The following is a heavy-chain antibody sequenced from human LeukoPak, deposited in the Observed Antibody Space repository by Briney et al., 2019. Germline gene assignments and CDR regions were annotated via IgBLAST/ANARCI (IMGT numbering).Heavy chain of an antibody. J-gene: IGHJ6*02. CDR2: IDHRGST. CDR1: VGPFSGYY. V-gene: IGHV4-34*01. Sequence: SETLSLTCAVHVGPFSGYYWSWVGQPPGKGLDGIAEIDHRGSTNYNPSLKSRVTISVDTFNSQFSLKLNSVTAADTAVYYCATKTSLTYYYNRREVFGLDVWGQGTTVTVSS. D-gene: IGHD3-22*01. CDR3: ATKTSLTYYYNRREVFGLDV.